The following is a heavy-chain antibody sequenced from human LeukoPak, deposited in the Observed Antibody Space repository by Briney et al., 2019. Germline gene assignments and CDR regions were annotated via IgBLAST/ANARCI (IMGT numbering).Heavy chain of an antibody. CDR1: GFTFISYA. Sequence: GGSLRLSCAASGFTFISYAMSWVRQAPGKGLEWVSSISGSGSGGSTYYADSVKGRFTISRDTSKNTLYLQMNSLRAEDTAVYFCTKEEWLGNMNYFDYWGQGTLVTVSS. D-gene: IGHD6-19*01. CDR3: TKEEWLGNMNYFDY. CDR2: ISGSGSGGST. V-gene: IGHV3-23*01. J-gene: IGHJ4*02.